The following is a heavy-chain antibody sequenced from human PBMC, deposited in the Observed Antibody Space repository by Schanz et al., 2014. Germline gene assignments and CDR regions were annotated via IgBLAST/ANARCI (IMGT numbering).Heavy chain of an antibody. CDR1: GYTFSSYG. V-gene: IGHV1-18*01. D-gene: IGHD5-12*01. J-gene: IGHJ3*02. CDR2: ISAYNGHT. CDR3: ARGGGPEDVFDI. Sequence: QVQLVQSGAEVKKPGASVKVSCKASGYTFSSYGITWVRQAPGQGLEWMGWISAYNGHTDYAQKLQGRVTLTTDTSTSTAYMELRNLRSDDTVVYYCARGGGPEDVFDIWGRGTILTVSS.